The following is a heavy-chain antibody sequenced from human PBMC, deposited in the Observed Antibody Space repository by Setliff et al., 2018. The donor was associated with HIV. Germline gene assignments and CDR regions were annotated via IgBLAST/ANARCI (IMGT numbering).Heavy chain of an antibody. D-gene: IGHD3-22*01. V-gene: IGHV4-34*01. CDR3: ARGGGYDRSCYYPFDY. CDR2: INHSGST. J-gene: IGHJ4*02. CDR1: GGSLSGYH. Sequence: SETLSLTCAVYGGSLSGYHWSWIRQSPEKGLEWIGEINHSGSTNYNPSLKSRITMSVDTSKNQFSLKLRSVNAADPAVYYCARGGGYDRSCYYPFDYWGQGTPVTVSS.